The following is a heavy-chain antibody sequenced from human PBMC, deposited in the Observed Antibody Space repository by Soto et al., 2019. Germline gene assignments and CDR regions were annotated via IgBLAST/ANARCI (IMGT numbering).Heavy chain of an antibody. CDR1: GGSISSSSYY. D-gene: IGHD3-10*01. J-gene: IGHJ6*02. CDR2: IYYSGST. CDR3: ARLSMVRGGGRTQRDYYGMDV. V-gene: IGHV4-39*01. Sequence: SETLSLTCTVSGGSISSSSYYWGWIRQPPGKGLEWMGSIYYSGSTYYNPSLKSRVTISVDTSKNQFSLKLSSVTAADTAVYYCARLSMVRGGGRTQRDYYGMDVWGQGTTVTVSS.